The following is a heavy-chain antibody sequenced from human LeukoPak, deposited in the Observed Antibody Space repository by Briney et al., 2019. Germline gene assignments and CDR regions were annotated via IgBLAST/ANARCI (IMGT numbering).Heavy chain of an antibody. CDR2: INHSGST. V-gene: IGHV4-34*01. CDR3: ARPDDYGVNWFDP. J-gene: IGHJ5*02. D-gene: IGHD4-17*01. Sequence: SETLSLTCAVYGGSFSGYYWSWIRQPPGKGLEWIGEINHSGSTNYSPSLKSRVTISVDTSKNQFSLKLSSVTAADTAVYYCARPDDYGVNWFDPWGQGTLVTVSS. CDR1: GGSFSGYY.